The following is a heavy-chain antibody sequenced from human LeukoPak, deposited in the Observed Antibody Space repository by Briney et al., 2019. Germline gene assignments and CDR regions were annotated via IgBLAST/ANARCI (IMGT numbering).Heavy chain of an antibody. V-gene: IGHV3-30*02. J-gene: IGHJ4*02. Sequence: GGSLRLSCAASGFTFSDYGMHWVRQAPGRGLEWVAFIRYDGSDKYYADSVKGRFTISRDNSKNTLYVQMNTLRAEDTAVYYCAKDIGRSSYYYFDYWGQGTLVTVSS. CDR2: IRYDGSDK. D-gene: IGHD6-13*01. CDR1: GFTFSDYG. CDR3: AKDIGRSSYYYFDY.